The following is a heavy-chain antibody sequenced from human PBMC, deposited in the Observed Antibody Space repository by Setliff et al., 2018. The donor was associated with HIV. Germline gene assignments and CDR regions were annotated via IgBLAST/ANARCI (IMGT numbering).Heavy chain of an antibody. CDR1: GGSIGSGGYS. V-gene: IGHV4-30-2*01. CDR2: IYHNGNT. Sequence: TLSLTCAVSGGSIGSGGYSWTWIRQPPGKGLEWIGYIYHNGNTYCNPSLKSRVTISVDKSKNHFSLKLNSVTATDTAIYYCALRSPGGPRDSTWGSHRYDAFDTWGQGTAVTVSS. CDR3: ALRSPGGPRDSTWGSHRYDAFDT. J-gene: IGHJ3*02. D-gene: IGHD3-16*02.